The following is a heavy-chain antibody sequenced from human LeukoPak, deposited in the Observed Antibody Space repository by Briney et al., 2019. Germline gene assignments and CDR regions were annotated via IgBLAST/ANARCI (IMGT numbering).Heavy chain of an antibody. V-gene: IGHV4-30-4*08. Sequence: PSQTLSLTCTVSGGSISSGDYYWSWIRQPPGKGLEWIGYIYYSGSTYYNPSLKSRVTISVDTSKNQFSLKLSSVTAADTAVYYCAGDAYYYDGSGYSPYFDYWGQGTLVTVSS. CDR2: IYYSGST. D-gene: IGHD3-22*01. CDR3: AGDAYYYDGSGYSPYFDY. CDR1: GGSISSGDYY. J-gene: IGHJ4*02.